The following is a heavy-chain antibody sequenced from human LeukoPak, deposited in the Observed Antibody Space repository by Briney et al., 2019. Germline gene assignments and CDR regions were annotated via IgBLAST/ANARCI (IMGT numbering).Heavy chain of an antibody. CDR3: ARLGTTVTPFDY. Sequence: SETLSLTCTVSDGSISSYYWSWIRQPPGKGLEWIGYIYYSGSTNYNPSLKSRVTISVDTSKNQFSLKLSSVTAADTAVYYCARLGTTVTPFDYWGQGTLVTVSS. D-gene: IGHD4-17*01. CDR1: DGSISSYY. J-gene: IGHJ4*02. V-gene: IGHV4-59*08. CDR2: IYYSGST.